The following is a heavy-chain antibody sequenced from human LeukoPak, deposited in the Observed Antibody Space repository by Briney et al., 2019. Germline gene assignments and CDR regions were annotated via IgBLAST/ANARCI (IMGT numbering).Heavy chain of an antibody. CDR2: ISGSGGST. J-gene: IGHJ1*01. V-gene: IGHV3-23*01. CDR1: GFTFSSYA. CDR3: ATSSGLLGAQGIQH. Sequence: GGSLRLSCAASGFTFSSYAMSWVRQAPGKGLEWVSAISGSGGSTYYADSVKGRFTISRDNSKNTLYLQMNGLRAEDTAVYYCATSSGLLGAQGIQHWGQGTLVTVSS. D-gene: IGHD1-26*01.